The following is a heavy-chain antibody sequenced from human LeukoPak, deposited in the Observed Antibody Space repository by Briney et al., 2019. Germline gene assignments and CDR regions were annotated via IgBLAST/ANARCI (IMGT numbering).Heavy chain of an antibody. CDR3: ARGVSESAGAIDY. V-gene: IGHV4-34*01. Sequence: SETLSLTCAVYGGSFSGYYWSWIRQPPGKGLEWIGEINHSGSTNYNPSLKSRVTISVDTSKNQFSLKLSSVTAADTAVYYCARGVSESAGAIDYWDQGTLVTVSS. CDR1: GGSFSGYY. D-gene: IGHD2-21*01. J-gene: IGHJ4*02. CDR2: INHSGST.